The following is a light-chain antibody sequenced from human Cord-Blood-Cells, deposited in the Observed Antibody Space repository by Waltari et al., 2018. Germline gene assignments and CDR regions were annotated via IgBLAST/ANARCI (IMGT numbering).Light chain of an antibody. CDR3: SSYAGSNNVV. CDR2: EVS. V-gene: IGLV2-8*01. Sequence: QSALTQPPSASGSHGQSVPISCPGNSSDVGGYNYVSWYQQHPGKAPKLMIYEVSKRPSGVPDRFSGSKSGNTASLTVSGLQAEDEADYYCSSYAGSNNVVFGGGTKLTVL. J-gene: IGLJ3*02. CDR1: SSDVGGYNY.